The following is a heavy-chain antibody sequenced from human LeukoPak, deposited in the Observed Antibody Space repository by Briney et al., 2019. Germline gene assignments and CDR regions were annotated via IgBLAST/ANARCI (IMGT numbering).Heavy chain of an antibody. J-gene: IGHJ4*02. V-gene: IGHV3-21*01. CDR3: ARDASVFGGSNLMNDY. CDR2: ISSSSSYI. CDR1: GFTFSSYS. D-gene: IGHD2-21*01. Sequence: PGGSLRLSCAASGFTFSSYSMNWVRQAPGKGLEWVSSISSSSSYIYYADSVKGRFTISRDNAKNSLYLQMNSLRAEDTAVYYCARDASVFGGSNLMNDYWGQGTLDTVSS.